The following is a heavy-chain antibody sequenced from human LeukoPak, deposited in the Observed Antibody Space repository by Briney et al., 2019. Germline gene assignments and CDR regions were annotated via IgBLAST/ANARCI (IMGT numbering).Heavy chain of an antibody. J-gene: IGHJ4*02. Sequence: GGSLRLSCAASGFTFSSYAVHWVRQAPGKGLEWVAAVSNDGHHGYYADSVKGRFTISRDNSKNTLYLEMNSLRPEDTAVYYCARDGEQRLVLHYFDYWGQGTLVTVPS. D-gene: IGHD6-13*01. CDR2: VSNDGHHG. V-gene: IGHV3-30*04. CDR3: ARDGEQRLVLHYFDY. CDR1: GFTFSSYA.